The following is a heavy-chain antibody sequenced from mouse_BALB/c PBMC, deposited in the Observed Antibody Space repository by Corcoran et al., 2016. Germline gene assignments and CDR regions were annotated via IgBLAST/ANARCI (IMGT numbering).Heavy chain of an antibody. CDR1: GFNIKDTY. CDR3: ARASLYDY. J-gene: IGHJ2*01. V-gene: IGHV14-3*02. Sequence: EVQLQQSGAELVKPGASVKLSRTASGFNIKDTYMHWVKQRPEQGLEWIGRIDPANGNTKYDPKFQGKATITADTSSNTAYLQLSSLTSEDTAVYYCARASLYDYWGQGTTLTVSS. CDR2: IDPANGNT. D-gene: IGHD2-12*01.